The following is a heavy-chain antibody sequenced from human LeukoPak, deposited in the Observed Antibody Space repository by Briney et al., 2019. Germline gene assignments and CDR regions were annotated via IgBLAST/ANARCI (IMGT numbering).Heavy chain of an antibody. V-gene: IGHV4-39*07. D-gene: IGHD4-23*01. CDR1: GGSISSSSYY. CDR2: IYYSGST. J-gene: IGHJ4*02. Sequence: SETLSLTCTVSGGSISSSSYYWGWIRQPPGKGLEWIGSIYYSGSTNYNPSLKSRVTISVDTSKNQFSLKLSSVTAADTAVYYCARARATVVNNLRGYFDYWGQGTLVTVSS. CDR3: ARARATVVNNLRGYFDY.